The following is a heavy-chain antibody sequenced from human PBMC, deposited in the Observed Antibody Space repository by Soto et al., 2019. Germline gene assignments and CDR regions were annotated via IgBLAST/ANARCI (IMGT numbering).Heavy chain of an antibody. J-gene: IGHJ6*02. Sequence: ASVKVSCKASGYTFTGYYMHWVRQAPGQGLEWMGWINPNSGGTNYAQKFQGRVTMTTDTSTSTVYMDLRSLRSDDTAVYYCAREGEMPYYYYGLDVWVQGTTVTVSS. CDR2: INPNSGGT. V-gene: IGHV1-2*02. D-gene: IGHD3-16*01. CDR1: GYTFTGYY. CDR3: AREGEMPYYYYGLDV.